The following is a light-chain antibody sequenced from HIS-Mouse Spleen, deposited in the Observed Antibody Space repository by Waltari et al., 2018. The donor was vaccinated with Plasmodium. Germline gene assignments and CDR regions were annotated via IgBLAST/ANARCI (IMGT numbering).Light chain of an antibody. CDR1: QSVLYSSNNKNY. Sequence: DIVMTQSPDSLAVSLGERATINCKSSQSVLYSSNNKNYLAGYQQKPGQPPKRLIYWASTRESGVPDRFSGSGSGTDFTLTISSLQAEDVAAYYCQQYYSTPYTFGQGTKLEIK. J-gene: IGKJ2*01. CDR3: QQYYSTPYT. V-gene: IGKV4-1*01. CDR2: WAS.